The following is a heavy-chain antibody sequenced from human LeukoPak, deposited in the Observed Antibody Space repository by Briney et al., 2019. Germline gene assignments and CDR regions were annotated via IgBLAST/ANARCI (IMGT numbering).Heavy chain of an antibody. CDR1: GYTFTSYY. J-gene: IGHJ4*02. CDR3: AREGYYYDSSGYFPYFDY. D-gene: IGHD3-22*01. CDR2: INPSGGSK. V-gene: IGHV1-46*01. Sequence: ASVKVSCKASGYTFTSYYMHWVRQAPGQGLEGMGIINPSGGSKSYAQKFQGRVTITRDTSTSTVYMELSSLRSEDTAVYYCAREGYYYDSSGYFPYFDYWGQGTLVTVSS.